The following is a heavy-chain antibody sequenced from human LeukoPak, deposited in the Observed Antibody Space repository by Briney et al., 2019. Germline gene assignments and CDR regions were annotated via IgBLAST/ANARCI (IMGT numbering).Heavy chain of an antibody. Sequence: GGSLTLSCAASGFILSSYAMSWVRQAAGRGLEWVAAISGSGGSTYYAYSVKGRFTISRDNSKNTLYLQMNSLRAEDTAVYYCAKAEEWLLYAFDIWGQGTMVTVSS. D-gene: IGHD5-12*01. J-gene: IGHJ3*02. CDR2: ISGSGGST. CDR1: GFILSSYA. CDR3: AKAEEWLLYAFDI. V-gene: IGHV3-23*01.